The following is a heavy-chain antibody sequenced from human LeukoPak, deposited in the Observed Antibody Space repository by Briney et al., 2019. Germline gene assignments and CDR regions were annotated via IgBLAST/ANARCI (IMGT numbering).Heavy chain of an antibody. Sequence: GGSLRLSCAASGFTFSSYSMNWVRQAPGRGLEWVSVIYTGVSTYYANSVKGRFTISRDNPKNTLYLQMNSLRAEDTGVYYCARGQLDAYYYYYGLDIWGQGTTVTVSS. D-gene: IGHD1-1*01. V-gene: IGHV3-66*01. J-gene: IGHJ6*02. CDR1: GFTFSSYS. CDR3: ARGQLDAYYYYYGLDI. CDR2: IYTGVST.